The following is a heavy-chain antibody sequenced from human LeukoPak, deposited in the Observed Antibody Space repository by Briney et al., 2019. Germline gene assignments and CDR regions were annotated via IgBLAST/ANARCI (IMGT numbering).Heavy chain of an antibody. CDR3: ARDLGPDYYDSSGFSGG. CDR2: ISSSGSTI. D-gene: IGHD3-22*01. CDR1: GFTFSDYY. V-gene: IGHV3-11*04. Sequence: PGGSLGLSCAASGFTFSDYYMSWIRQAPGRGLEWVSYISSSGSTIYYADSVKGRFTISRDNAKNSLYLQMNSLRAEDTAVYYCARDLGPDYYDSSGFSGGGGQGTLVTVSS. J-gene: IGHJ4*02.